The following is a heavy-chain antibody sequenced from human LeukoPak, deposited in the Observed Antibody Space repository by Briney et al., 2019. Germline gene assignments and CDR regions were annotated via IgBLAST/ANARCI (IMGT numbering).Heavy chain of an antibody. J-gene: IGHJ4*02. CDR3: AVTFSVGSSTHFDY. CDR1: GGSISSGSYY. Sequence: SETLSLTCTVSGGSISSGSYYWSWIRQPPGKGLEWIGYIYHSGSTYYNPSLKSRVTISVDRSKNQFSLKLSSVTAADTAVYYCAVTFSVGSSTHFDYWGQGTLVTVSS. D-gene: IGHD6-6*01. V-gene: IGHV4-30-2*01. CDR2: IYHSGST.